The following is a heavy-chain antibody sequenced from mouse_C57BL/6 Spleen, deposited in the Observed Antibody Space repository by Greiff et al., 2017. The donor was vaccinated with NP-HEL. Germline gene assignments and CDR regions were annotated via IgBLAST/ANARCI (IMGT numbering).Heavy chain of an antibody. J-gene: IGHJ1*03. CDR2: IWSGGST. V-gene: IGHV2-2*01. CDR3: ASGSSYNWYFDV. Sequence: QVQLQQSGPGLVQPSQSLSITCTVSGFSLTSYGVHWVRQSPGKGLEWLGVIWSGGSTDYNAAFISRLSISKDNSKSQVFFKMNSLQADDTAIYYCASGSSYNWYFDVWGTGTTVTVSS. D-gene: IGHD1-1*01. CDR1: GFSLTSYG.